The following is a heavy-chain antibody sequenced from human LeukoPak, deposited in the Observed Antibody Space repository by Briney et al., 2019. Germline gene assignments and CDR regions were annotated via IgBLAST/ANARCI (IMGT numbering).Heavy chain of an antibody. CDR3: ARGGLTGGFDY. D-gene: IGHD1-14*01. Sequence: PSETLSLTCAVYGXSFSGYYWSWIRQPPGKGLEWIGEINHSGSTNYNPSLESRVTISVDTSKNQFSLKLSSVTAADTAVYYCARGGLTGGFDYWGQGTLVTVSS. CDR1: GXSFSGYY. V-gene: IGHV4-34*01. J-gene: IGHJ4*02. CDR2: INHSGST.